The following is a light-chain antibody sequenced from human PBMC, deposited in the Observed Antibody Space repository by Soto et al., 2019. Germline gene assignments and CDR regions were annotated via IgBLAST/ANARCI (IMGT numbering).Light chain of an antibody. CDR1: SSDVGGYNY. CDR2: EVS. J-gene: IGLJ3*02. CDR3: TSYTTLSTLA. Sequence: QSALTQPASVSGSPGQSITISCTGTSSDVGGYNYVSWYQQHPGKVPKLMIYEVSYRPSGVSNRFSGSKSGNTASLTISGLQAEDEADYYCTSYTTLSTLAFGGGTKVTVL. V-gene: IGLV2-14*01.